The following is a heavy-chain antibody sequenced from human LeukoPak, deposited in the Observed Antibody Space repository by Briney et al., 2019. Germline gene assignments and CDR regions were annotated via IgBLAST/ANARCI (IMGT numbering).Heavy chain of an antibody. CDR1: GGSISSSSYY. D-gene: IGHD1-26*01. CDR3: ARHSLGGSYVTLFAFDI. V-gene: IGHV4-39*01. J-gene: IGHJ3*02. Sequence: PSETLSLTCTVSGGSISSSSYYWGWIRQPPGKGLEWIGSIYYSGSNYYNPSLKSRVTISVDTSKNQFSLKLSSVTAADTAVYYCARHSLGGSYVTLFAFDIWGQGTMVTVSS. CDR2: IYYSGSN.